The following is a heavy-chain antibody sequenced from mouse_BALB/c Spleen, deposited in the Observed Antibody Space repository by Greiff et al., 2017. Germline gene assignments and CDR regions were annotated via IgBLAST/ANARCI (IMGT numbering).Heavy chain of an antibody. Sequence: EVQRVESGAELVKPGASVKLSCTASGFNIKDTYMHWVKQRPEQGLEWIGRIDPANGNTKYDPKFQGKATITADTSSNTAYLQLSSLTSEDTAVYYCALYYDYDGDYFDYWGQGTTLTVSS. CDR2: IDPANGNT. V-gene: IGHV14-3*02. CDR1: GFNIKDTY. D-gene: IGHD2-4*01. J-gene: IGHJ2*01. CDR3: ALYYDYDGDYFDY.